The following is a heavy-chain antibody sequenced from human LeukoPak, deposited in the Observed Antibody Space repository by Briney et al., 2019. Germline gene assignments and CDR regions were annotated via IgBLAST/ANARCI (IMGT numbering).Heavy chain of an antibody. CDR1: GFSFSDYY. CDR2: SSSSGSST. J-gene: IGHJ4*02. Sequence: PGGSLRLSCAASGFSFSDYYMNWIRQAPGKGLEWVSYSSSSGSSTYYPDSVKGRFTISSDYAKNALFLQMTSLRAQDTAVYYCTAAPNTTPGSLGHWGQGTLVTVSS. V-gene: IGHV3-11*01. CDR3: TAAPNTTPGSLGH. D-gene: IGHD6-25*01.